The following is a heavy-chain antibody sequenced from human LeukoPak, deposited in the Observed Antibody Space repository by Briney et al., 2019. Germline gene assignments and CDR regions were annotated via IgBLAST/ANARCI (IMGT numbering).Heavy chain of an antibody. CDR2: LSDSGDDT. CDR1: GFTFSSYR. Sequence: PGGSLRLSRAASGFTFSSYRLSWVRQAPGKGLEWVSTLSDSGDDTYYADSVKGRFTISRDNSKNTLYLQMNSLRAEDTAIYYCTSFAPYEAFDIWGQGTMVTVSS. CDR3: TSFAPYEAFDI. J-gene: IGHJ3*02. V-gene: IGHV3-23*01.